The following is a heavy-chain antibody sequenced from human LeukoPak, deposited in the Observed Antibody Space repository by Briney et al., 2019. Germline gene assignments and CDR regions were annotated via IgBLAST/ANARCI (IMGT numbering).Heavy chain of an antibody. Sequence: PGGSLRLSCAASGFTFSSYAMHWVRQAPGKGLEWVAVISYDGSNKYYADSVKGRFTISRDNSKNTLYLQMNSLRAEDTAVYYCASTGSYFGPWFDPRGQGTLVTVSS. V-gene: IGHV3-30*04. CDR1: GFTFSSYA. D-gene: IGHD1-26*01. J-gene: IGHJ5*02. CDR2: ISYDGSNK. CDR3: ASTGSYFGPWFDP.